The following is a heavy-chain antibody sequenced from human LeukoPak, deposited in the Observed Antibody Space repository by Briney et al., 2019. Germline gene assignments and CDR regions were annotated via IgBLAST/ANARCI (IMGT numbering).Heavy chain of an antibody. V-gene: IGHV3-23*01. CDR3: ARDEQDGLSYYFDH. CDR2: VSGSGDTT. J-gene: IGHJ4*02. CDR1: GFTFRSRG. Sequence: PGGSLRLSCAASGFTFRSRGMTWVRQAAGTGLERVSSVSGSGDTTFYADSVKGRFIISRDNSKNTLFLQMNSLRVEDTAIYYCARDEQDGLSYYFDHWGQGTLVTVSS. D-gene: IGHD2/OR15-2a*01.